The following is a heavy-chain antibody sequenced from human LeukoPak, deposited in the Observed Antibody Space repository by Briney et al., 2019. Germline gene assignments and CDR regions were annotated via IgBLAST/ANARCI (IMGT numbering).Heavy chain of an antibody. CDR2: IYFSGST. D-gene: IGHD5-24*01. Sequence: ASETLSLTCTVSGGSISSSSYYWGWIRQPPGKGLEWIGYIYFSGSTNYNPSLKSRVTISVDTSKNQFSLKLSSVTAADTAVYYCARTSWVQSSYYFEYWGQGTLVTVSS. V-gene: IGHV4-61*05. CDR1: GGSISSSSYY. J-gene: IGHJ4*02. CDR3: ARTSWVQSSYYFEY.